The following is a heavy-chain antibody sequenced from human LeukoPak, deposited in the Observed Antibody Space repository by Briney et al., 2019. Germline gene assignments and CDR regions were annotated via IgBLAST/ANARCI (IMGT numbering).Heavy chain of an antibody. D-gene: IGHD1-26*01. V-gene: IGHV4-59*01. CDR2: IYHSGST. J-gene: IGHJ4*02. CDR1: GDFISNNF. CDR3: ARSSHSGTYAGGY. Sequence: SETLSLTCTVSGDFISNNFWHWLRQPPGKGLEWIGYIYHSGSTYHNPSLKSRVSISVDMSKNQFSLKLSSVTAADTAVYYCARSSHSGTYAGGYWGQGTLVTVSS.